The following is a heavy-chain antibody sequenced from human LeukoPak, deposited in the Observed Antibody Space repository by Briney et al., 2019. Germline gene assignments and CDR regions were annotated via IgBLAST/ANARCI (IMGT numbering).Heavy chain of an antibody. V-gene: IGHV3-23*01. CDR1: GFTFSNYA. D-gene: IGHD1/OR15-1a*01. J-gene: IGHJ6*02. CDR3: GRIAINANNGMDV. Sequence: PGGSLRLSCAAPGFTFSNYAMSWVRQAPGKGLEWVSVISGIGGSTYDADSVKGRFTISRDNSKNTLYLQMNSLRTEDTAVYYCGRIAINANNGMDVWGQGTTVTVSS. CDR2: ISGIGGST.